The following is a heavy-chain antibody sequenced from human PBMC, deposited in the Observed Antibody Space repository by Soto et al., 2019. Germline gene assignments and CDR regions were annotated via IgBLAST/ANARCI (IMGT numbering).Heavy chain of an antibody. D-gene: IGHD6-19*01. CDR2: MSGSGGST. J-gene: IGHJ4*02. Sequence: LRGSCAASGFTFSSYPMKWVREAPGKGLGGVSAMSGSGGSTYYADSVKGRFTISRDNANNTLHLQMNSLRAENTAVYYCAKDGREQWLGTGFFDYWGQGTLVTVSS. CDR3: AKDGREQWLGTGFFDY. V-gene: IGHV3-23*01. CDR1: GFTFSSYP.